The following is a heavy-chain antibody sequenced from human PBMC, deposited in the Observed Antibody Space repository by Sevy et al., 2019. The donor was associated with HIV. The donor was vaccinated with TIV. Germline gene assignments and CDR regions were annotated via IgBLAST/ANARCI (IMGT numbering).Heavy chain of an antibody. CDR2: IKRDESVK. Sequence: GGCLRLSCAASGFTFSDYWMTWVRQAPGKDLEWVANIKRDESVKQYVDSVKGRFSVSRDNAKNSLYLHMNSLRADDTALYYCARDSSYCSGDKCYDVFDIWGQGTMVTVSS. J-gene: IGHJ3*02. D-gene: IGHD2-21*01. CDR1: GFTFSDYW. V-gene: IGHV3-7*01. CDR3: ARDSSYCSGDKCYDVFDI.